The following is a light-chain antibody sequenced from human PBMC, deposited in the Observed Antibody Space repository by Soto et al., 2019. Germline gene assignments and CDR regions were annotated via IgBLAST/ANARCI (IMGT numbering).Light chain of an antibody. J-gene: IGKJ2*02. V-gene: IGKV2-24*01. CDR2: TIS. CDR1: QSLVHSYGNTY. Sequence: DIVMTQSPLSSPVTLGQPASISCRSSQSLVHSYGNTYLRRLHQRPGQPPRLLISTISNRFSGVPDRFSGSGAGTDFTLKISRVEAEDVGVYYCLQATQFPRTFGQGTTREIK. CDR3: LQATQFPRT.